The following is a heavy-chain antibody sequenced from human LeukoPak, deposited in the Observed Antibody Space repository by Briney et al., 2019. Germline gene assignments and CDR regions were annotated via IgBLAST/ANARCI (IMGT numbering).Heavy chain of an antibody. Sequence: ASGEVSCKASGYTFTGYYMHWVRQAPGQGLGWMGWINPNSGGTNYAQKFQGRVTMTRDTSISTAYMELSRLRSDDTAEYYCAREAYGSRTYGMDVWGQGTTVTVSS. V-gene: IGHV1-2*02. CDR1: GYTFTGYY. CDR3: AREAYGSRTYGMDV. CDR2: INPNSGGT. J-gene: IGHJ6*02. D-gene: IGHD6-13*01.